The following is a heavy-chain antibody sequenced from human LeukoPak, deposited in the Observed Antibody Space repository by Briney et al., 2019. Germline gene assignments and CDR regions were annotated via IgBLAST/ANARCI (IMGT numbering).Heavy chain of an antibody. D-gene: IGHD3-22*01. J-gene: IGHJ4*02. CDR2: IWYDGSNK. V-gene: IGHV3-33*06. Sequence: GGSLRLSCAASGFTFSRDWMHWVRQAPGKGLEWVAVIWYDGSNKYYADSVKGRFTISRDNSKNTLYLQMNSLRAEDTAVYYCAKDGNGSGYYVDYWGQGTLVTVSS. CDR3: AKDGNGSGYYVDY. CDR1: GFTFSRDW.